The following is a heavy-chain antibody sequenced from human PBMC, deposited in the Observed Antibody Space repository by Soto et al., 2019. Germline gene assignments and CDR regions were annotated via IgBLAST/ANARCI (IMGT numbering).Heavy chain of an antibody. D-gene: IGHD3-10*01. J-gene: IGHJ4*02. CDR1: GFTFSSYA. V-gene: IGHV3-23*01. CDR2: ISGSGGST. CDR3: AKGRAVLLWFGELLSDFDY. Sequence: GGSLRLSCAASGFTFSSYAMSWVRQAPGKGLEWVSAISGSGGSTYYADSVKGRFTISRDNSKNTLYLQMNSLRAEDTAVYYCAKGRAVLLWFGELLSDFDYWGQGTLVTVSS.